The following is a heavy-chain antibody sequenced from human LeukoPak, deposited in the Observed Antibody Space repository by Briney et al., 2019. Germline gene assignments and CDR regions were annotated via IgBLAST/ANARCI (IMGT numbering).Heavy chain of an antibody. Sequence: SETLSLTCTVSGGSISSYYWSWIRQPAGEGLEWIGRIYTSGSTNYNPSLKSRVTMSVDTSKNQFSLKLSSATAADTAVYYCARLNTAMDLLGMDVWGQGTTVTVSS. CDR3: ARLNTAMDLLGMDV. CDR1: GGSISSYY. D-gene: IGHD5-18*01. V-gene: IGHV4-4*07. CDR2: IYTSGST. J-gene: IGHJ6*02.